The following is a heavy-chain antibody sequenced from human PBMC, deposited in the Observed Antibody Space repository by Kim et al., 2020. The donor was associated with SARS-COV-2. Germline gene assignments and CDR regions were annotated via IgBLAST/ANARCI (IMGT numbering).Heavy chain of an antibody. V-gene: IGHV3-15*01. CDR1: GFTFSNAW. D-gene: IGHD2-2*02. CDR2: IKSKTDGGTT. J-gene: IGHJ4*02. Sequence: GGSLRLSCAASGFTFSNAWMSWVRQAPGKGLEWVGRIKSKTDGGTTDYAAPGKGRFTSARDDSKNKLYLQMNSLKTEDTAVYYCTTIPLGGATTVRSYWGQGTTVTVSS. CDR3: TTIPLGGATTVRSY.